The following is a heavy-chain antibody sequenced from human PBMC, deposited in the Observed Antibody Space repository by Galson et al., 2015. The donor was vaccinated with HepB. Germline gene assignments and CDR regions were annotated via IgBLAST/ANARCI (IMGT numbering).Heavy chain of an antibody. CDR1: GFTFSNAW. D-gene: IGHD2-2*02. J-gene: IGHJ4*02. CDR2: IKSKTDGGTT. CDR3: TTGVGAIPPYFDY. V-gene: IGHV3-15*01. Sequence: SLRLSCAASGFTFSNAWMSWVRQAPGKGLEWVGRIKSKTDGGTTDYAAPVKGRFTISRDDSKNTLYLQMNSLKTEDTAVYYCTTGVGAIPPYFDYWGQGTLVTVSS.